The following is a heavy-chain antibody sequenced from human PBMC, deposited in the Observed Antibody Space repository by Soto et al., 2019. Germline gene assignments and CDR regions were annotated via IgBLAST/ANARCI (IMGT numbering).Heavy chain of an antibody. Sequence: EVQLVESGGGLVKPGGSLRLSCAASGFTFTNAWMNWVRQAPGKGLEWVGRIRSKTDGGTTEYAAPVKGRFTSSRDASKDTVYLQMNTLETEDTAVYYCTPWSVILPTARFAYWGWGTLVTVSS. J-gene: IGHJ4*02. CDR1: GFTFTNAW. D-gene: IGHD2-2*01. V-gene: IGHV3-15*07. CDR2: IRSKTDGGTT. CDR3: TPWSVILPTARFAY.